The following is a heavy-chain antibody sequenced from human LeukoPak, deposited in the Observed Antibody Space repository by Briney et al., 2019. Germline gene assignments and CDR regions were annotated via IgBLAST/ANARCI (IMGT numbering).Heavy chain of an antibody. J-gene: IGHJ4*02. V-gene: IGHV4-34*01. CDR2: INHSGST. CDR1: GGSFSGYY. CDR3: ARGGAVWYCSSTSYISVFDY. D-gene: IGHD2-2*01. Sequence: TSETLSLTCAVYGGSFSGYYWSWIRQPPGKGLEWIGEINHSGSTNYNPSLKSRVTISVDTSKNQFSLKLSSVTAADTAVYYCARGGAVWYCSSTSYISVFDYWGQGTLVTVSS.